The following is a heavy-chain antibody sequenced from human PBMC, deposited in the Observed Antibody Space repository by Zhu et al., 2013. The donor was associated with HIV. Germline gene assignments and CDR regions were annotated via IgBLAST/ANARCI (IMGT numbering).Heavy chain of an antibody. J-gene: IGHJ5*02. D-gene: IGHD2-8*02. Sequence: QVQLVQSGPEVKKPGASVKVSCKASGYTFTNDGINWVRQATGHGLEWMGWVDPSNGNAGYAQKFQGRVTITRNISTSTVYMELSSLRSDDTAVYYCARMDKGSCTETTCPDWFDPWGQGTLAPSPQ. CDR3: ARMDKGSCTETTCPDWFDP. CDR1: GYTFTNDG. V-gene: IGHV1-8*03. CDR2: VDPSNGNA.